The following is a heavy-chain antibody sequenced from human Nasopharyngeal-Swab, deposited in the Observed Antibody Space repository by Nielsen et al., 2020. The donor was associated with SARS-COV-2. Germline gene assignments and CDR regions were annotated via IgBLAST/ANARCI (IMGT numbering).Heavy chain of an antibody. CDR1: GYTFTGYY. Sequence: ASVKVSCKASGYTFTGYYMHWVRQAPGQGLEWMGRINPNSGGTNYAQKFQGRVTMTRDTSISTAYMELSRLRSDDTAVYYCATAPTDTAMVVYWGQGTLVTVSS. CDR3: ATAPTDTAMVVY. CDR2: INPNSGGT. J-gene: IGHJ4*02. V-gene: IGHV1-2*06. D-gene: IGHD5-18*01.